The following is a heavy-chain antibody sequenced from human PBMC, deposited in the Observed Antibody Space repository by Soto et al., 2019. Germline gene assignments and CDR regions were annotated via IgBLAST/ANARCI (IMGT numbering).Heavy chain of an antibody. V-gene: IGHV4-59*01. CDR3: ARDLGQLWFDY. D-gene: IGHD5-18*01. CDR1: GGSISSYY. CDR2: IYYSGST. J-gene: IGHJ4*02. Sequence: SSTLALTCAFSGGSISSYYWSWPRQPPGKGLEWIGYIYYSGSTNYTPSLKSRVTISVDTSKNQFSLKLSSVTAADTAVYYCARDLGQLWFDYWGQGTRVTAPQ.